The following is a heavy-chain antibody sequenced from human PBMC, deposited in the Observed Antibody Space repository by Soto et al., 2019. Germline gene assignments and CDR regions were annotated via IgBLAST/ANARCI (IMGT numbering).Heavy chain of an antibody. CDR2: IKSKTDGGTT. V-gene: IGHV3-15*07. CDR1: GFTFSNAW. Sequence: VQLVESGGGLVKPGGSLRLSCAASGFTFSNAWMNWVRQAPGKGLEWVGRIKSKTDGGTTDYAAPVKGRFTISRDDSKNTLYLQMNSVKTEDTAVYYCTTDPAVWIQLWLPDAFDIWGQGTMVTVSS. CDR3: TTDPAVWIQLWLPDAFDI. D-gene: IGHD5-18*01. J-gene: IGHJ3*02.